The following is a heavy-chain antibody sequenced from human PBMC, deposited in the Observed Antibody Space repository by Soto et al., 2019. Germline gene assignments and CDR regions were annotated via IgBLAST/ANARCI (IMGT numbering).Heavy chain of an antibody. D-gene: IGHD2-2*01. Sequence: QVQLVESGGGVVQPGRSLRLSCAASGFTFSSYGMHWVRQAPGKGLEWVAVIWYDGSNKYYADSVKGRFTISRDNSKNTLYLQMNSLRAEDTAVYYCAKERFKVVVVPAAIPINWFDPWGQGTLVTVSS. CDR1: GFTFSSYG. CDR3: AKERFKVVVVPAAIPINWFDP. J-gene: IGHJ5*02. V-gene: IGHV3-33*06. CDR2: IWYDGSNK.